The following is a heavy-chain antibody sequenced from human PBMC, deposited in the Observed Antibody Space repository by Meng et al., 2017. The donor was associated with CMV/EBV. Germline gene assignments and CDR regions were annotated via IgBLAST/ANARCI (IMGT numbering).Heavy chain of an antibody. CDR2: IYTSGST. CDR3: ARGPEVDYGDYVGLDY. CDR1: GGSISSYY. J-gene: IGHJ4*02. D-gene: IGHD4-17*01. V-gene: IGHV4-4*07. Sequence: ESYPGLVKPSQPLPLPCTVSGGSISSYYWSWIRQPAGKGLEWIGRIYTSGSTNYNPSLKSRVTMSVDTSKNQFSLKLSSVTAADTAVYYCARGPEVDYGDYVGLDYWGQGTLVTVSS.